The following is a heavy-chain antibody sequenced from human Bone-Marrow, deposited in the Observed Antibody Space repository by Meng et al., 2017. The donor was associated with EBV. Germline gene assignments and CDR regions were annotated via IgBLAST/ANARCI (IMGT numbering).Heavy chain of an antibody. V-gene: IGHV1-69*01. CDR2: LLPILGAP. Sequence: QVQVVQSGPEGKKPGSSVKVSCKTSGGAFSRSAIRWVRQAPGQGLEWMGGLLPILGAPNYAETFQDRVTITADESTSTAYMELSSLTSEDTAVYYCARESGRGYTPDYWGQGTLVTVSS. CDR1: GGAFSRSA. CDR3: ARESGRGYTPDY. D-gene: IGHD3-10*01. J-gene: IGHJ4*02.